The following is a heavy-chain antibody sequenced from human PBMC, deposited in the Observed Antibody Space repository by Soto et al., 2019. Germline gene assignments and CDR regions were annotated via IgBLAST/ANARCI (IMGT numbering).Heavy chain of an antibody. CDR3: EDGIRDELPVSAFLLNRSSDL. J-gene: IGHJ2*01. Sequence: PGQGLEWIGYIYYSGSTNYNPSLRSRVTISLDTSKKQFSLKLSSVTAADTAVFYSEDGIRDELPVSAFLLNRSSDL. D-gene: IGHD1-20*01. V-gene: IGHV4-59*01. CDR2: IYYSGST.